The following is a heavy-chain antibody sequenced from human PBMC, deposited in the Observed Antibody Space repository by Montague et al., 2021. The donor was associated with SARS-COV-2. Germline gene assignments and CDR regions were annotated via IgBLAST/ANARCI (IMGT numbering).Heavy chain of an antibody. CDR1: GASISGYY. CDR3: ARGSSSRVMVRGKLQY. J-gene: IGHJ4*02. Sequence: SETLSLTCAVYGASISGYYWSWIRPSLGKGLEWIGEIYHSGSTNYNPSLKSRVTISVDTSKNQFSLKLSSVTAADTAVYYCARGSSSRVMVRGKLQYWGQGALVSVAS. CDR2: IYHSGST. D-gene: IGHD3-10*01. V-gene: IGHV4-34*01.